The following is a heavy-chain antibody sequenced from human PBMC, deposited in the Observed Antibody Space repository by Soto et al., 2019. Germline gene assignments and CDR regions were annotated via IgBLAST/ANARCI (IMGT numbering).Heavy chain of an antibody. CDR3: AREGSSGWTGIAYYYYYGMDV. V-gene: IGHV1-69*13. D-gene: IGHD6-19*01. Sequence: GASVKVSCKASGGTFSSYAISWVRQAPGQGLEWMGGIIPIFGTANYAQKFQGRVTITADESTSTAYMELSSLRSEDTAVYYCAREGSSGWTGIAYYYYYGMDVWGQGTTVTVSS. CDR1: GGTFSSYA. CDR2: IIPIFGTA. J-gene: IGHJ6*02.